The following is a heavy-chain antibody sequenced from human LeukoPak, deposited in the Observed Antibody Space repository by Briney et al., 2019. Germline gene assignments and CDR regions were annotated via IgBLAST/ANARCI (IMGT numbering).Heavy chain of an antibody. CDR1: GFTFSSYA. Sequence: ESGGSLRLSCAASGFTFSSYAMSWVRQAPGKGLEWVSAISGSGGSTYYADSVKGRFTISRDNSKNTLYLQMNSLRAEDTAVYYCAKAPYRPYGSGSYYGPFDYWGQGTLVTVSS. CDR3: AKAPYRPYGSGSYYGPFDY. CDR2: ISGSGGST. J-gene: IGHJ4*02. D-gene: IGHD3-10*01. V-gene: IGHV3-23*01.